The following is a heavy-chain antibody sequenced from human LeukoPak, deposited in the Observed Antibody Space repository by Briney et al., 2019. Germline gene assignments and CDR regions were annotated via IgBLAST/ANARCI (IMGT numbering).Heavy chain of an antibody. J-gene: IGHJ4*02. D-gene: IGHD3-3*01. CDR2: ISGSGGST. V-gene: IGHV3-23*01. Sequence: GGSLRLSCTASGFTFSSYWMHWVRQAPGKGLEWVSAISGSGGSTYYADSVKGRFTISRDNSKNTLYLQMNSLRAEDTAVYYCAKGMAYYDFWSGYSLYFDYWGQGTLVTVSS. CDR3: AKGMAYYDFWSGYSLYFDY. CDR1: GFTFSSYW.